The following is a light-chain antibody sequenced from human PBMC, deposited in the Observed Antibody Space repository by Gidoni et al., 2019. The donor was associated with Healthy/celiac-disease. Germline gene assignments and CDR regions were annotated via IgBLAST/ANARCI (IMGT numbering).Light chain of an antibody. V-gene: IGLV3-1*01. J-gene: IGLJ2*01. CDR2: QDS. Sequence: SYELTQPPSVSGSPGQTASITCSGDTLGDKYACWYPQKPGHSPVMVIYQDSKRPSGIPERFAGSNSGNTATLTISGTQAMDEADYYCQAWDSSTVVFGGGTKLTVL. CDR1: TLGDKY. CDR3: QAWDSSTVV.